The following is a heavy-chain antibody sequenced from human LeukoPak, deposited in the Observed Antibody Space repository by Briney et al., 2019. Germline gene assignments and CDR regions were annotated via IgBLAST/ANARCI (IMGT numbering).Heavy chain of an antibody. CDR3: ARDAPFSSSPYRYYYYYYMDV. Sequence: GGSLRLSCAASGITFSNSWMCWVRQAPGKGLEWVANIKEDGSEKYYVNSVKGRFTISRDNAKNSLYLQMNSLRAEDTAVYYCARDAPFSSSPYRYYYYYYMDVWGKGTTVTVSS. V-gene: IGHV3-7*03. CDR1: GITFSNSW. CDR2: IKEDGSEK. D-gene: IGHD6-6*01. J-gene: IGHJ6*03.